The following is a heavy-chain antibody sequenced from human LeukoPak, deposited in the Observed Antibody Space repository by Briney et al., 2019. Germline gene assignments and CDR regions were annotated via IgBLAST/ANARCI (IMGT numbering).Heavy chain of an antibody. CDR1: GFTFTTYW. CDR2: IKQDGTEK. CDR3: AKGKRLRYFDRTKYYFDY. J-gene: IGHJ4*02. V-gene: IGHV3-7*01. D-gene: IGHD3-9*01. Sequence: GGSLRLSCAASGFTFTTYWMSWVRQPPGKGLEWVANIKQDGTEKYYVDSVKGRFTISRDNSKNTLYLQMNSLRAEDTAVYYCAKGKRLRYFDRTKYYFDYWGQGTLVTVSS.